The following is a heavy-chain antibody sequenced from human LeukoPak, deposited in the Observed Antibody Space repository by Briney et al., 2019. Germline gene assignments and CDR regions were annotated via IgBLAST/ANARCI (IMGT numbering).Heavy chain of an antibody. D-gene: IGHD6-13*01. V-gene: IGHV1-18*01. CDR1: GYTFGTYG. CDR3: ARDQSIAAAGTFAY. CDR2: ISANKGNT. J-gene: IGHJ4*02. Sequence: ASVKVSCTASGYTFGTYGLSWVRQAPGQGLEWMGWISANKGNTKHAQKFHARVTMTTDTSTSTAYMELNSLRSDDTAVYYCARDQSIAAAGTFAYWGQGTLVTVSS.